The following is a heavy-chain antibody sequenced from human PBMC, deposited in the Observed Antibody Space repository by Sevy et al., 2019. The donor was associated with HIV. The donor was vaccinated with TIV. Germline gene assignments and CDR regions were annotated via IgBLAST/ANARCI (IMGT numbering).Heavy chain of an antibody. J-gene: IGHJ4*02. D-gene: IGHD3-22*01. V-gene: IGHV5-51*01. Sequence: GESLKISCKDSGYSFTSYWIGWVRQMPGKGLEWMGIIYPGDSDTRYSPSFQGQVTISADKSISTAYLQWSSLKASDTAMYYCARPDYYDSSGYRLSYWGQGTLVTVSS. CDR2: IYPGDSDT. CDR3: ARPDYYDSSGYRLSY. CDR1: GYSFTSYW.